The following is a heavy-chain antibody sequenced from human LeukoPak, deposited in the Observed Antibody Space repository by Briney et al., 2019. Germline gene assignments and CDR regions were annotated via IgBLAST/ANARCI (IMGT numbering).Heavy chain of an antibody. CDR1: GFTFSSSG. CDR2: ISYYGSNK. CDR3: AKTQEWELLRGPGGYYFDY. D-gene: IGHD1-26*01. V-gene: IGHV3-30*18. J-gene: IGHJ4*02. Sequence: GGSLRLSCAASGFTFSSSGMHWVRQAPGKGLEWVAVISYYGSNKYYADSVKGRFTISRDDSKNTLNLQMNSLRAEDTAVYYCAKTQEWELLRGPGGYYFDYWGQGTLVTVSS.